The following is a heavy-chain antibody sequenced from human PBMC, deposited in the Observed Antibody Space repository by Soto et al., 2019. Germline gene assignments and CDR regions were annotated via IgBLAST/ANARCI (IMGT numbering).Heavy chain of an antibody. D-gene: IGHD3-16*01. Sequence: GGSLRLSCEASGFAFSSYAMSWVRQAPGKGLEWVAHVSGSGGGPYYADSVKGRFAISRGNSLDTLYLQMNSLRAEDTAVYYCAKDQDDYIWGGYRHYFDCWGQGILVTVSS. CDR3: AKDQDDYIWGGYRHYFDC. CDR1: GFAFSSYA. V-gene: IGHV3-23*01. CDR2: VSGSGGGP. J-gene: IGHJ4*02.